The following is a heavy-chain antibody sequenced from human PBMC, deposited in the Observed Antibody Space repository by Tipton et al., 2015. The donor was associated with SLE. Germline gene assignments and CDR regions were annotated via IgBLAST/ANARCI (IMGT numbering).Heavy chain of an antibody. D-gene: IGHD3-16*01. J-gene: IGHJ3*02. Sequence: TLSLTCTVSGGSISSFYCSWIRQSPGKGREWVGNVYDSGGTNYNPSLKSRVTISVDTSKNKFSLNLSSVTAADTAVYYCAGGGVATMGGYAVDIWGQGTMVTVSS. CDR3: AGGGVATMGGYAVDI. CDR2: VYDSGGT. V-gene: IGHV4-59*01. CDR1: GGSISSFY.